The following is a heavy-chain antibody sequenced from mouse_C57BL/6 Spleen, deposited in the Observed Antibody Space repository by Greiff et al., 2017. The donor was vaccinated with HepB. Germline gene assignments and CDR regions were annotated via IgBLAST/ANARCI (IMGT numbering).Heavy chain of an antibody. Sequence: VQLQQPGAELVMPGASVKLSCKASGYTFTSYWMHWVKQRPGQGLEWIGEIDPSDSYTNYNRKFKGKSTLTVDKSSSTAYMQLSSLTSEDSAVYYCALIYYDYALDYWGQGTTLTVSS. V-gene: IGHV1-69*01. D-gene: IGHD2-4*01. CDR2: IDPSDSYT. CDR1: GYTFTSYW. CDR3: ALIYYDYALDY. J-gene: IGHJ2*01.